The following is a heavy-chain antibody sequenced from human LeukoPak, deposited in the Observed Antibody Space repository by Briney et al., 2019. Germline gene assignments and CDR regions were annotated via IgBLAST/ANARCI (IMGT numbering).Heavy chain of an antibody. CDR2: IRNKANRYTT. D-gene: IGHD6-19*01. J-gene: IGHJ4*02. CDR1: GFTFSDHH. CDR3: AKCLAVAGTTLDY. V-gene: IGHV3-72*01. Sequence: GGSLRLSCAASGFTFSDHHMDWVRQAPGEGLEWVARIRNKANRYTTEYAASVKGRFTISRDDSENSLYLQMNSLRAEDTAVYYCAKCLAVAGTTLDYWGQGTLVTVSS.